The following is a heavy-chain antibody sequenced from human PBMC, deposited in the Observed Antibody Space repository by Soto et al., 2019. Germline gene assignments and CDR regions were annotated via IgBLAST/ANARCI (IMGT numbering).Heavy chain of an antibody. Sequence: QVQLVQSGAEVRKPGSSVRVSCKASGDRFSTYAFNWVRQAPGQGLEWLGGIMTFFGAAMYAQKFQGRVTSTADELTTTVYMELSGLRYEDTAVYYCARGGKERFRGPGMDVWGQGTTVTVSS. D-gene: IGHD1-1*01. CDR2: IMTFFGAA. CDR3: ARGGKERFRGPGMDV. V-gene: IGHV1-69*01. J-gene: IGHJ6*02. CDR1: GDRFSTYA.